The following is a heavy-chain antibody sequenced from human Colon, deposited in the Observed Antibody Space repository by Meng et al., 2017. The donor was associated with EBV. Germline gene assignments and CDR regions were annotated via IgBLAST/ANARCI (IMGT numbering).Heavy chain of an antibody. Sequence: QAGEMGGGLIQLGGALGLPCAVSGFTVSSNYMSGVRQAPGKGLEWVSVIYGGDNTYYADSVKGRFTISRDNSKNTLYLQMNSLRVEDTAVYFCARDGELVAGKKLDDYWGQGTLVTVSS. J-gene: IGHJ4*02. CDR1: GFTVSSNY. D-gene: IGHD6-19*01. CDR2: IYGGDNT. V-gene: IGHV3-53*02. CDR3: ARDGELVAGKKLDDY.